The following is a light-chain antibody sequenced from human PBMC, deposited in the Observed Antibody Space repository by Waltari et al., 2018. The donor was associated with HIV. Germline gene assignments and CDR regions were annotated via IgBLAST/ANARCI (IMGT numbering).Light chain of an antibody. CDR2: GNT. V-gene: IGLV1-40*01. CDR3: QSYDSSLSGVV. CDR1: SSNIGAGYD. Sequence: QSVLTQPPSVSGAPGQRVTISCTGGSSNIGAGYDVHWYQQLPGTAPKLLIYGNTNRPSGVPDRLSGSKAGTSASLAITGLQAEDESDYYCQSYDSSLSGVVFGGGTKLTVL. J-gene: IGLJ2*01.